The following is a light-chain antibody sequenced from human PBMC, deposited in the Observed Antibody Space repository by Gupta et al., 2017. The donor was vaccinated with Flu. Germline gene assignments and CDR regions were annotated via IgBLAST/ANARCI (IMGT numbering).Light chain of an antibody. CDR1: QSISSY. CDR3: QQRSSWPPGYT. CDR2: DAS. J-gene: IGKJ2*01. V-gene: IGKV3-11*01. Sequence: EIVLTQSPATLSLSPGERATLSCRASQSISSYLAWNQQKPGQAPRLLIYDASNRATGIPARFSGSGSGTDFTLTISSLEPEDFAVYYCQQRSSWPPGYTFGQGTKLEIK.